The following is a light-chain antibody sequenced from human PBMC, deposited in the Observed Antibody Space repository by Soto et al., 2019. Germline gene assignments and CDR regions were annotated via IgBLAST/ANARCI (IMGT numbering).Light chain of an antibody. Sequence: QSAPTQPPSASGSPGQAVTFSCTGTSSDVGGYNYVSWYQQYPGKAPKLMIYEVYKRPSGVPDRFSGSKSGNTASLTVSGLQPEDEADYYCSAYAGSSTWVFGGGTKVTVL. CDR3: SAYAGSSTWV. CDR1: SSDVGGYNY. V-gene: IGLV2-8*01. CDR2: EVY. J-gene: IGLJ2*01.